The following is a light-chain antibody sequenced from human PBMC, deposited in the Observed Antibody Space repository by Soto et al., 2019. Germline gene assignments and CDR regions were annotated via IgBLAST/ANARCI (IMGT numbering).Light chain of an antibody. V-gene: IGLV2-14*01. CDR1: SSDVGGYNY. J-gene: IGLJ1*01. Sequence: QSALTQPASVSGSPGQSITISCTGTSSDVGGYNYVSWYQQHPGKAPKLIIYEVSNRPTEISNRFYGSKSGNTASLTISGLQAEDEADYYCSSYTSGSTYVFGTGTKLTVL. CDR2: EVS. CDR3: SSYTSGSTYV.